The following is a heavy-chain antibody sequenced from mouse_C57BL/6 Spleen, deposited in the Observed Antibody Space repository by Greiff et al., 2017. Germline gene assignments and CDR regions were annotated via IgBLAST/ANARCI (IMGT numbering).Heavy chain of an antibody. CDR1: GFSFNTYA. V-gene: IGHV10-1*01. J-gene: IGHJ4*01. D-gene: IGHD2-5*01. CDR2: IRSKSNNYAT. CDR3: VRYSNYLYAMDY. Sequence: EVQLQESGGGLVQPKGSLKLSCAASGFSFNTYAMNWVRQAPGKGLEWVARIRSKSNNYATYYADSVKDRFTISRDDSESMLYLQMNNLKTEDTAMYYCVRYSNYLYAMDYWGQGTSVTVSS.